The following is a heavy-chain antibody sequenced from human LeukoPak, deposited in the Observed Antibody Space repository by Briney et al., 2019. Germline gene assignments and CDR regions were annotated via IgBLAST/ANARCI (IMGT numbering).Heavy chain of an antibody. CDR1: GGSISSYY. J-gene: IGHJ4*02. CDR3: ARRGRDGYNFDY. V-gene: IGHV4-59*08. Sequence: PSETLSPTCTVSGGSISSYYWSWIRQPPGKGLEWIGYIYYSGSTNYNPSLKSRVTISVDTSKSQFSLKLSSVTAADTAVYYCARRGRDGYNFDYWGQGTLVTVSS. CDR2: IYYSGST. D-gene: IGHD5-24*01.